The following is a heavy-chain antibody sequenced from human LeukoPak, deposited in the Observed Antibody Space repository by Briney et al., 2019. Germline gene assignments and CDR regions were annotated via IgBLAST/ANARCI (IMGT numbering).Heavy chain of an antibody. D-gene: IGHD2-15*01. CDR3: ALLKEGYCSGGSCSDY. Sequence: PSETLSLTCAVYTGSFSGYYWSWIRQPLGKGLEWIGEINHSGSTNHNPSLKSRVTISVDTSKNQFSLKLSSVTAADTAVYYCALLKEGYCSGGSCSDYWGQGTLVTVSS. CDR1: TGSFSGYY. CDR2: INHSGST. V-gene: IGHV4-34*01. J-gene: IGHJ4*02.